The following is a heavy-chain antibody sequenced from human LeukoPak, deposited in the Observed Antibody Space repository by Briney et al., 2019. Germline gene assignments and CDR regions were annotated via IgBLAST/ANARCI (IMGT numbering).Heavy chain of an antibody. CDR1: GGSFSGYY. D-gene: IGHD2-2*01. J-gene: IGHJ3*02. CDR3: AGGLVVPAAHAFDI. V-gene: IGHV4-34*01. Sequence: SETLSLTCAVYGGSFSGYYWSWIRQPPGNGLERIGEINHSGSTNYNPSLKSRVTISVDTSKNQFSLKLSSVTAADTAVYYCAGGLVVPAAHAFDIWGQGTMVTVSS. CDR2: INHSGST.